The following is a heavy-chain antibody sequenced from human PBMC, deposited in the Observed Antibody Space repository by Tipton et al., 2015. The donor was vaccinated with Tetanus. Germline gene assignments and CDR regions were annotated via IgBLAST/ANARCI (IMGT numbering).Heavy chain of an antibody. CDR1: GYTFSNYG. D-gene: IGHD3-10*01. Sequence: QSGPEVKKPGASVKVSCKTSGYTFSNYGVNWVRQAPGRGLEWMGWISAYNGDTNTAQNLQGRVTMTTDTSTSTASMEVRSLTSDDTAVFYCGRASGYRYGSGSYYSGQECRGQGTLVVVSS. CDR3: GRASGYRYGSGSYYSGQEC. J-gene: IGHJ4*02. V-gene: IGHV1-18*01. CDR2: ISAYNGDT.